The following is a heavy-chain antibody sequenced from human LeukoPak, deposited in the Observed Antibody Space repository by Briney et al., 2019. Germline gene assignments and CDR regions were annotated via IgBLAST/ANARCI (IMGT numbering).Heavy chain of an antibody. V-gene: IGHV1-69*01. CDR2: IIPIFGTA. CDR3: ARDGSRVPNPYCIGISCHDAFDI. J-gene: IGHJ3*02. Sequence: SLKVSCKASGGTFSSYAISWVRQAPGQGLEWMGGIIPIFGTANYAQKFQGRVTITADESTSTAYMELSSLRSEDTAVYYCARDGSRVPNPYCIGISCHDAFDIWGEGTMVTVSS. CDR1: GGTFSSYA. D-gene: IGHD2-2*01.